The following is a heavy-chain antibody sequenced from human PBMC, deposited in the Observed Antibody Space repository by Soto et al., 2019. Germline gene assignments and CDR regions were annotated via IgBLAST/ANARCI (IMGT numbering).Heavy chain of an antibody. CDR2: IYYSGST. CDR1: GGSISSYY. J-gene: IGHJ6*03. V-gene: IGHV4-59*01. Sequence: TLSLTFTVSGGSISSYYWSWIRQPPGKGLEWIGYIYYSGSTNYNPSLKSRVTISVDTSKNQFSLKLSSVTAADTAVYYCARDRHSGYDEYYYYYYMDVWGKGTTVTVSS. D-gene: IGHD5-12*01. CDR3: ARDRHSGYDEYYYYYYMDV.